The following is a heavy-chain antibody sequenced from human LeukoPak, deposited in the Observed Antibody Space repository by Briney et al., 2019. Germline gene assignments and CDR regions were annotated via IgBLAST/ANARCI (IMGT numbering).Heavy chain of an antibody. D-gene: IGHD1-1*01. Sequence: ASVKVSCKASGYTFIDYTMHWLRQAPGQRLDWMGWINGGSGNTKYSPEFQGRVTITRDTSASTAYMELSSLRSEDTAVYYCARDRPDLRIERRNDAFDIWGQGTMVTVSS. CDR3: ARDRPDLRIERRNDAFDI. V-gene: IGHV1-3*03. CDR2: INGGSGNT. J-gene: IGHJ3*02. CDR1: GYTFIDYT.